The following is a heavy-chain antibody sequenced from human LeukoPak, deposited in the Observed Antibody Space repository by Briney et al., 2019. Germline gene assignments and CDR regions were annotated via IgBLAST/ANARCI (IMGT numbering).Heavy chain of an antibody. CDR1: GFTVSSNY. CDR2: IYSGGST. V-gene: IGHV3-53*01. Sequence: GGSLRLSCAASGFTVSSNYMSWVRQAPGKGLEWVSVIYSGGSTYFADSVKGRFTISRDNSKNTLYLEVISLTAEDTAVYYCAKDDAWLRFGEWSQGTLVTVSS. D-gene: IGHD3-10*01. CDR3: AKDDAWLRFGE. J-gene: IGHJ4*02.